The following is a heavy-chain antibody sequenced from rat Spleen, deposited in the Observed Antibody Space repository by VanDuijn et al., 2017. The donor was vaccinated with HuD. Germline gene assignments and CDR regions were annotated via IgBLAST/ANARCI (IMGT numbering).Heavy chain of an antibody. CDR1: GFTFSNYG. CDR2: ISPSGGNT. V-gene: IGHV5-19*01. J-gene: IGHJ4*01. Sequence: EVQLVESGGGLVKPGRSLKLSCAASGFTFSNYGMHWIRQAPTKGLEWVASISPSGGNTYYRDSVRARFTISRDNAKSTLYLQMDNLKSEDTATYYCARHGRGERTYYYVMDVWGQGASVTVSS. D-gene: IGHD4-3*01. CDR3: ARHGRGERTYYYVMDV.